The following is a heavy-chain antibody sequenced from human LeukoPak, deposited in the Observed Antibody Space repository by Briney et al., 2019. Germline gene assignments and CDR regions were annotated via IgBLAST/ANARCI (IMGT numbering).Heavy chain of an antibody. CDR2: ISDSGGST. CDR1: GFPFSSYA. V-gene: IGHV3-64*04. Sequence: PGGSLRLSCSASGFPFSSYAMHWVRQAPGKGLEYVSAISDSGGSTYYADSVKGRFTLSRDNAKNSLYLQMNSLRAEDTAVYYCAAYYYDSSGYNRNYYYYGMDVWGQGTTVTVSS. D-gene: IGHD3-22*01. CDR3: AAYYYDSSGYNRNYYYYGMDV. J-gene: IGHJ6*02.